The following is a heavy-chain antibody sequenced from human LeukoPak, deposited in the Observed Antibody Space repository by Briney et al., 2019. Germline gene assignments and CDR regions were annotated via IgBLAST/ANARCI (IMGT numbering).Heavy chain of an antibody. CDR1: GFTFSSYS. D-gene: IGHD3-9*01. Sequence: GGSLRLSCAASGFTFSSYSMNWVRQAPGKGLEWVSSISSSSSYIYYADSVKGRFTISRDNAKNSLYLQMNSLRAEDTAVYYCARTQTHYDILTGYSMDVWGQGTTVTVSS. CDR3: ARTQTHYDILTGYSMDV. V-gene: IGHV3-21*01. CDR2: ISSSSSYI. J-gene: IGHJ6*02.